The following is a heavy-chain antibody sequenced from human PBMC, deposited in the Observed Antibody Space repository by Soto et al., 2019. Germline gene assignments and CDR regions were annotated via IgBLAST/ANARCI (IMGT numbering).Heavy chain of an antibody. Sequence: QVQLQESGPGLVKPSETLSLTCTVSGGSISSYYWSWIRQPPGKVLEWIGYIYYSGSTNYNPSLKSRVTLSEDTSKNHFSLKLSSVTAADTAVYYCARQQTGQWLVLGEDAFEIWGQGTMVTVSS. J-gene: IGHJ3*02. CDR2: IYYSGST. V-gene: IGHV4-59*08. CDR1: GGSISSYY. D-gene: IGHD6-19*01. CDR3: ARQQTGQWLVLGEDAFEI.